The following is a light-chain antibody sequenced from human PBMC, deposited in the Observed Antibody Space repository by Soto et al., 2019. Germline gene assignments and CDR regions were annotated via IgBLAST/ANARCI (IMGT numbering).Light chain of an antibody. J-gene: IGKJ1*01. CDR3: QQYNTYSGT. Sequence: DIQMTQSPSSLSASVGDRVTITCRASQSISSYLNWYQQRPGKAPKLLIYAASSLQSGVPSRFSGSGSGTEFTLTISSLQSDDFATYYCQQYNTYSGTFGQGTKVDIK. CDR1: QSISSY. V-gene: IGKV1-39*01. CDR2: AAS.